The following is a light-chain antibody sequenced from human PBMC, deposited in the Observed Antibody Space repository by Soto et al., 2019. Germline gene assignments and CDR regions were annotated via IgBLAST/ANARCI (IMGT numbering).Light chain of an antibody. CDR1: QIVSSSY. J-gene: IGKJ1*01. V-gene: IGKV3-20*01. Sequence: EIVLTQSPGTLSLSPGDRATLSCRASQIVSSSYLAWYQQKPGQAPRLLMYGASNRATGIPDRFSGSGSGTDFTRTISGLEPEDFAVYYCQQYVRSPRTFGQGTKVEVK. CDR2: GAS. CDR3: QQYVRSPRT.